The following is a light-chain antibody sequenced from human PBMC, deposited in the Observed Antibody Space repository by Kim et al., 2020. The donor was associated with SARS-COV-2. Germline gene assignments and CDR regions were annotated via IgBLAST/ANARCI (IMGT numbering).Light chain of an antibody. Sequence: SYELTQPPSVSVAPGKTARISCGGNNIGTKSVHWYQKKPGQAPVLVVYDDSDRPSGIPERFSGSNSGNTATLTISRVEAGDEDDYYCQVWDSSSDHVVFGGGTQLTVL. V-gene: IGLV3-21*03. CDR3: QVWDSSSDHVV. CDR1: NIGTKS. J-gene: IGLJ2*01. CDR2: DDS.